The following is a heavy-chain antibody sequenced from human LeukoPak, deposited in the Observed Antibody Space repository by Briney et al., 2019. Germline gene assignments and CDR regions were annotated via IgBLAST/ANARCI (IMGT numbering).Heavy chain of an antibody. D-gene: IGHD1-26*01. CDR1: GGSISTSNYY. CDR3: ANSGSYSWAFY. Sequence: SETLSLTCTVSGGSISTSNYYWGWIRQPPGKGLEWIGNIFYSGSTYYSPSLKSRVTISLDTSRNQFSLKLSSVTAADTAVYYCANSGSYSWAFYWGQGTLVTVSS. CDR2: IFYSGST. V-gene: IGHV4-39*07. J-gene: IGHJ4*02.